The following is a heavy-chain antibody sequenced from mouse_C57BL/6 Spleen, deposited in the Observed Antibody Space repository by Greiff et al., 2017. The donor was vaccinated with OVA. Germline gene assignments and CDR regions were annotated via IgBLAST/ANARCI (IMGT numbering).Heavy chain of an antibody. Sequence: QVQLQQSGAELVKPGASVKMSCKASGYTFTSYTITWMKQRPGQGLEWIGDIYPGSGSTKYNEKFKGKATLTVDTSSSTAYMQLSSLTSEDSAVYYCARSRRPQAYAWFAYWGQGTLVTVSA. CDR3: ARSRRPQAYAWFAY. CDR2: IYPGSGST. CDR1: GYTFTSYT. J-gene: IGHJ3*01. V-gene: IGHV1-55*01. D-gene: IGHD3-2*02.